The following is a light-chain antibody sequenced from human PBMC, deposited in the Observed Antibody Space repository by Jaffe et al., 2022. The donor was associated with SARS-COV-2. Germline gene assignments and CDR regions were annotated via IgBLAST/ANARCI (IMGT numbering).Light chain of an antibody. CDR2: DAS. Sequence: EIVLTQSPATLSLSPGERATLSCRASQSVDSYLAWYQQKPGQAPRLLIFDASNRATGIPARFSGSGSGTDFTLTISSLESEDFAVYYCQQRRNWPLTFGGGTKVEI. CDR3: QQRRNWPLT. CDR1: QSVDSY. V-gene: IGKV3-11*01. J-gene: IGKJ4*01.